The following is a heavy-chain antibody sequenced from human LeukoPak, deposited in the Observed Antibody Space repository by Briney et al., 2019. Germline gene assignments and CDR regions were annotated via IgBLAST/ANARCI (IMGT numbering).Heavy chain of an antibody. CDR3: ARGLSGYSYGYNMDV. V-gene: IGHV4-59*01. J-gene: IGHJ6*03. Sequence: PSETLSLTCTVSGGSISSYYWSWIRQPPGKGLEWIGYIYYSGSTNYNPSFKSRVTISVDTSKNQFSLKLSSVTAADTAVYCCARGLSGYSYGYNMDVWGKGTTVTVSS. CDR2: IYYSGST. D-gene: IGHD5-18*01. CDR1: GGSISSYY.